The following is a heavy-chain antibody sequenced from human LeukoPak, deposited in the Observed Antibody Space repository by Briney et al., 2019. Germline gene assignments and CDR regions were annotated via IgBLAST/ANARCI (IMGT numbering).Heavy chain of an antibody. CDR3: ARRGRSGWYTDY. CDR1: GGSISSYY. CDR2: IFYIGSS. Sequence: SETLSLTCTVSGGSISSYYWSWIRQPPGKGPEWIGYIFYIGSSNYNPSLQSRVTISADTSKNQFSLKLSSVTAADTAVYYCARRGRSGWYTDYWGQGILVTVSS. V-gene: IGHV4-59*08. J-gene: IGHJ4*02. D-gene: IGHD6-19*01.